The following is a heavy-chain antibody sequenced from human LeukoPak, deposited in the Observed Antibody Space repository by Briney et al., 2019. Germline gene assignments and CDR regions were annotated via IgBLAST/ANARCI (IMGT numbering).Heavy chain of an antibody. CDR2: INPNSGGT. V-gene: IGHV1-2*02. D-gene: IGHD3-22*01. CDR3: ARVDYDTSLLFR. CDR1: GYIFTGYY. Sequence: GASVKVSCKASGYIFTGYYMHWVRQAPGQGLEWMGWINPNSGGTNYAQKFQGRVTMTRDTSISTAYMELSRLRSDDTPVHYCARVDYDTSLLFRWGQGNMVHVSS. J-gene: IGHJ3*01.